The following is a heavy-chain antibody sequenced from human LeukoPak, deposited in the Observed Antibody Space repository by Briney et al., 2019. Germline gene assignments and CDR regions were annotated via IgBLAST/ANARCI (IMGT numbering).Heavy chain of an antibody. D-gene: IGHD2-2*01. J-gene: IGHJ4*02. V-gene: IGHV3-48*03. CDR2: ISSSGTTI. Sequence: GGSLRLSCAASGFTFSSYEMNWVRQAPGKGLQWVSDISSSGTTIYYADSVKGRFTISRDNAKNSLYLQTNSLRAEDTAVYHCARKYCSTTSCLFDNWGQGTLVTVSS. CDR1: GFTFSSYE. CDR3: ARKYCSTTSCLFDN.